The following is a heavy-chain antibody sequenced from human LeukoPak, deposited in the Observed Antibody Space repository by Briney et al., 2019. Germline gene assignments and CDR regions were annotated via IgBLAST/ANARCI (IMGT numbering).Heavy chain of an antibody. CDR3: ARRWNYGRNYYIDV. D-gene: IGHD1-7*01. J-gene: IGHJ6*03. CDR2: INDSGRI. CDR1: GGSISNYY. Sequence: SETLSLTCAVYGGSISNYYWSWSRQTPGKGMEWIGEINDSGRINYNPSLMSRVTVSVDTSKNQFSLRLTSVTATDTAVYYCARRWNYGRNYYIDVWGKGATVSVSS. V-gene: IGHV4-34*01.